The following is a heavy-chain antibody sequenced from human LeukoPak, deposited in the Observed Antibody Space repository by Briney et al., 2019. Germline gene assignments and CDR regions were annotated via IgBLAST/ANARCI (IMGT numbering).Heavy chain of an antibody. CDR3: ARDAHLSYASGFDY. CDR1: GFTFSIFW. J-gene: IGHJ4*02. CDR2: IKEDGREK. Sequence: GGSLRLSCAASGFTFSIFWMSWVRQAPGKGLEWVANIKEDGREKYYVDSVKGRFTISRDNADNSLYLLMNSLRAEDTAVCYCARDAHLSYASGFDYWGQGILVTVSS. V-gene: IGHV3-7*01. D-gene: IGHD3-10*01.